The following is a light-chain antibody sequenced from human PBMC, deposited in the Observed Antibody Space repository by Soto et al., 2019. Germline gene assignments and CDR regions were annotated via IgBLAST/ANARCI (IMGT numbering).Light chain of an antibody. V-gene: IGKV4-1*01. CDR1: QNVLYSSNNENY. CDR3: QQYYSTPYT. Sequence: DIVMIQSPDSLAVSLGERATINCKSSQNVLYSSNNENYLAWFQQKPGQPPKLLIYWASTRESGVPDRFSGSGXGTDFTLTISSLQAEDVXVYYCQQYYSTPYTFGQGTKLEIK. J-gene: IGKJ2*01. CDR2: WAS.